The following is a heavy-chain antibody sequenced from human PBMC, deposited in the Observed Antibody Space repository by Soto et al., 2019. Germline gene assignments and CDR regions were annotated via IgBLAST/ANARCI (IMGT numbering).Heavy chain of an antibody. CDR1: GGSMSSSTYY. D-gene: IGHD3-3*01. CDR2: IYYSGST. J-gene: IGHJ6*02. CDR3: ARHTYYDFWSGYYNYYYSMDV. Sequence: SETLALTCTVSGGSMSSSTYYSGWILQPQGKGLLWIGSIYYSGSTYYNPSLKSRVTISVDTSKNQFSLKLSSVTAADTAVYYCARHTYYDFWSGYYNYYYSMDVWGQGTTVT. V-gene: IGHV4-39*01.